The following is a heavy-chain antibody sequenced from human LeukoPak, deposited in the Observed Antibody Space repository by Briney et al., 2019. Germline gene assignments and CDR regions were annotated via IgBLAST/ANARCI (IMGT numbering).Heavy chain of an antibody. CDR3: AKDRDPYSSGTWDS. J-gene: IGHJ1*01. D-gene: IGHD3-22*01. V-gene: IGHV3-30*18. CDR2: RSDDGSAQ. CDR1: GFTFSSYW. Sequence: GGSLRLSCAASGFTFSSYWMSWVRQAPGKGLEWVAVRSDDGSAQHYADSVRGRFTISRDNSKNTLSLQMNSLRPEDTATYFCAKDRDPYSSGTWDSWGQGTLVIVSS.